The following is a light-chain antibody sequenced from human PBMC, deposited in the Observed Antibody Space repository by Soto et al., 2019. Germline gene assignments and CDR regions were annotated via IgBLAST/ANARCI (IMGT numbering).Light chain of an antibody. CDR3: QHYNNWPFT. CDR2: GAS. Sequence: EIVMTQSPATLSVSPGERATLSCRASQSVSSNLAWYQQKPGQAPRLLIYGASGRATGIPARFSGSGSGTKFTLTISSLQSEDFAVYYCQHYNNWPFTFGQGTKLEIK. V-gene: IGKV3-15*01. J-gene: IGKJ2*01. CDR1: QSVSSN.